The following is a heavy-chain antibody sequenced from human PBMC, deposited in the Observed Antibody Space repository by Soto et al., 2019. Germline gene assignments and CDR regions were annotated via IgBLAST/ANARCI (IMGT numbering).Heavy chain of an antibody. CDR3: ARWGGFYDFLTGPRSYSYGMDV. CDR2: IYHSGST. CDR1: GGSITSSNW. V-gene: IGHV4-4*02. J-gene: IGHJ6*02. D-gene: IGHD3-9*01. Sequence: SETLSLTCAVSGGSITSSNWWSWVRQPPGKGLEWIGEIYHSGSTNYNPSLKSRVTISVDKSKNQFSLKLSSVTAADAAVYYCARWGGFYDFLTGPRSYSYGMDVGGQGTTVTVSS.